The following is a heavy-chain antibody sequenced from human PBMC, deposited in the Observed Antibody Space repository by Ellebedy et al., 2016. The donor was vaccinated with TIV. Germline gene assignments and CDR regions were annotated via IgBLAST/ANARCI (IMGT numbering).Heavy chain of an antibody. CDR2: IIPIFGTA. D-gene: IGHD3/OR15-3a*01. J-gene: IGHJ3*02. V-gene: IGHV1-69*13. CDR1: GGTFSSYA. Sequence: SVKVSXXASGGTFSSYAISWVRQAPGQGLEWMGGIIPIFGTANYAQKFQGRVTITADESTSTAYMELSSLRSEDTAVYYCARGTSLGSAFDIWGQGTMVTVSS. CDR3: ARGTSLGSAFDI.